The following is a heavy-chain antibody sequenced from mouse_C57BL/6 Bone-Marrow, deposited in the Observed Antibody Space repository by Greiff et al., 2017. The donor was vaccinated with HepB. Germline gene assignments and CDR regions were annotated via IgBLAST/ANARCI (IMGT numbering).Heavy chain of an antibody. CDR3: ARDMRMYFDY. D-gene: IGHD6-5*01. J-gene: IGHJ2*01. V-gene: IGHV1-50*01. CDR1: GYTFTSYW. Sequence: VQLQQPGAELVKPGASVKLSCKASGYTFTSYWMQWVKQRPGQGLEWIGEIDPSDSYTNYNQKFKGKATLTVDTSSSTAYMQLSSLTSEDYAVYYCARDMRMYFDYWGQGTTLTVSS. CDR2: IDPSDSYT.